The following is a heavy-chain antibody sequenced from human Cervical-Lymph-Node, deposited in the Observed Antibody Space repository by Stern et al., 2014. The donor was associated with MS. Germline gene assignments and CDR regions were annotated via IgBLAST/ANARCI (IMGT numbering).Heavy chain of an antibody. D-gene: IGHD6-6*01. Sequence: QMQLVQSGAEVKKPGSSVKVSCKASGGTFSSYAISWVRQAPGQGLEWMGGIIPIFGTANYAQKFQGRVTITADESTSTAYMELSSLRSEDTAVYYCATSDLPYSSSSYYFDYWGQGTLVTVSS. CDR3: ATSDLPYSSSSYYFDY. CDR1: GGTFSSYA. CDR2: IIPIFGTA. V-gene: IGHV1-69*01. J-gene: IGHJ4*02.